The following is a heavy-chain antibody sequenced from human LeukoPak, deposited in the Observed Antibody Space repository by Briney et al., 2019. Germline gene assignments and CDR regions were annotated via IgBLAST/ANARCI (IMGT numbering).Heavy chain of an antibody. CDR1: GGSISSSSYY. CDR3: ARGYGSGSRLDN. D-gene: IGHD3-10*01. Sequence: PSETLSLTCTVSGGSISSSSYYWGWIRQPPGKGLEWIGYIYYSGSTSYNPSLKSRVTTSVDTSKNQFSLKVNSVTAADTAVYYCARGYGSGSRLDNWGQGTLVTVSS. CDR2: IYYSGST. V-gene: IGHV4-61*05. J-gene: IGHJ4*02.